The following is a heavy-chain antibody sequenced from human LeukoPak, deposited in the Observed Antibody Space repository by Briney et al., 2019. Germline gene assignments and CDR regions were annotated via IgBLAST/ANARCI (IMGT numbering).Heavy chain of an antibody. V-gene: IGHV4-59*12. CDR2: IYYSGST. J-gene: IGHJ4*02. Sequence: PSETLSLTCTVSGGSISSYYWSWIRQPPGKGLEWIGYIYYSGSTNYNPSLKSRVTTSVDTSKNQFSLKLSSVTAADTAVYYCARVAAKTVDYWGQGTLVTVSS. D-gene: IGHD2-15*01. CDR3: ARVAAKTVDY. CDR1: GGSISSYY.